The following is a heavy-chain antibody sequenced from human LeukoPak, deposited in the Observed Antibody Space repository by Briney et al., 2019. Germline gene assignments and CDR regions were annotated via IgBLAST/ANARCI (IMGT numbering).Heavy chain of an antibody. CDR3: AKESGEYYYYYLDV. D-gene: IGHD3-10*01. CDR2: IAYEGHDK. J-gene: IGHJ6*03. V-gene: IGHV3-30*18. Sequence: PGRSLRLSCAASGFTFSSYGMHWVRQAPGKGLEWVAVIAYEGHDKYYADSVQGRFTISRDNSKNTLYLQMNSLRAEDAAIYYCAKESGEYYYYYLDVWGKGTTVTVSS. CDR1: GFTFSSYG.